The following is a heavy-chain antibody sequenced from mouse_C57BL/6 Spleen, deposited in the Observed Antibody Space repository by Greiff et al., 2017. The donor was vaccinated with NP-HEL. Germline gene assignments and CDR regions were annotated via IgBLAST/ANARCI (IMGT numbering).Heavy chain of an antibody. J-gene: IGHJ2*01. D-gene: IGHD2-5*01. CDR2: ISDGGSYT. CDR1: GFTFSSYA. Sequence: DVKLVESGGGLVKPGGSLKLSCAASGFTFSSYAMSWVRQTPEKRLEWVATISDGGSYTYYPDNVKGRFTISRDNAKNNLYLQMSHLKSEDTAMYYCARDGYDSNYVYFDYWGQGTTLTVSS. V-gene: IGHV5-4*01. CDR3: ARDGYDSNYVYFDY.